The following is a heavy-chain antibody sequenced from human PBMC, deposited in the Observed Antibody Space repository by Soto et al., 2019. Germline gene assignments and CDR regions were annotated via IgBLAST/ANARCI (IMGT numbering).Heavy chain of an antibody. CDR1: GGSISSYY. CDR3: ARSYGDYYLNWFDP. CDR2: IYYSGST. J-gene: IGHJ5*02. D-gene: IGHD4-17*01. V-gene: IGHV4-59*01. Sequence: SQTLSLTCTVSGGSISSYYWSWIRQPPGKGLEWIGYIYYSGSTDYNPSLKSRVTISVDTSKNQFSLKLSSVTAADTAVYYCARSYGDYYLNWFDPWGQGTLVTVSS.